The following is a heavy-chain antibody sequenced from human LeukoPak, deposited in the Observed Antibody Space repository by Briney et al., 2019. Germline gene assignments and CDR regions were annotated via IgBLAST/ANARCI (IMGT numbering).Heavy chain of an antibody. CDR3: AKEYVWGRYRFFDY. J-gene: IGHJ4*02. CDR2: ISGSGGST. D-gene: IGHD3-16*02. CDR1: GFTFSSYD. V-gene: IGHV3-23*01. Sequence: GGSLRLSFAVSGFTFSSYDMSWVRQAPGKGLEWVSGISGSGGSTYYADSVKGRFTISRDNSKNTLYLQMNSLRAEDTAVYYCAKEYVWGRYRFFDYWGQGTLVTVSS.